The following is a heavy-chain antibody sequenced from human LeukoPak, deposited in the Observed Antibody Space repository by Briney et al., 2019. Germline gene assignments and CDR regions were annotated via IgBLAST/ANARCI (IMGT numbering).Heavy chain of an antibody. D-gene: IGHD6-19*01. Sequence: SETLSLTCTVPGGSISSDFWSWIRQPPGKGLEWIGNIYYSGSTTYNPSLKRRVTISLDTSKNQFSLNLTSMTAADTAVYSCAREQWPAHWFDPWGQGTLVTVSS. V-gene: IGHV4-59*01. CDR1: GGSISSDF. CDR2: IYYSGST. J-gene: IGHJ5*02. CDR3: AREQWPAHWFDP.